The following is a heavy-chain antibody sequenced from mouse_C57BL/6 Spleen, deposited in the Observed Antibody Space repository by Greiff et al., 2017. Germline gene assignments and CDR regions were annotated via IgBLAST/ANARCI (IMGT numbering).Heavy chain of an antibody. V-gene: IGHV1-82*01. J-gene: IGHJ3*01. CDR2: IYPGDGDT. D-gene: IGHD2-1*01. CDR1: GFAFSSSW. Sequence: VQLQQSGPELVKPGASVKISCKASGFAFSSSWMNWVKQRPGKGLEWIGRIYPGDGDTNYNGKFKGKATLTADKSSSTAYMQLSSLTSEDSAVYFCARSGGNYPWFAYWGQGTLVTVSA. CDR3: ARSGGNYPWFAY.